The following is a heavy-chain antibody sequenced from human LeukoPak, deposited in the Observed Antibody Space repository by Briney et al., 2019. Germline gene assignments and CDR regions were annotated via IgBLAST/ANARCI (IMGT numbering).Heavy chain of an antibody. CDR3: APSRGYSYDSSQSWFDP. CDR2: IYPGDSDT. Sequence: GESLKISCKGSGYSFTSYWIGWVRQMPGKGLEWIGIIYPGDSDTRYSPSFQGQVTISADKSISTAYLQWSSLKASDTAMYYCAPSRGYSYDSSQSWFDPWGQGTLVTVSS. J-gene: IGHJ5*02. D-gene: IGHD5-12*01. CDR1: GYSFTSYW. V-gene: IGHV5-51*01.